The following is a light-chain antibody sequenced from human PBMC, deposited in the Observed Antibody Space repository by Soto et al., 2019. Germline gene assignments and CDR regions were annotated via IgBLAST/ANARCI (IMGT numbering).Light chain of an antibody. J-gene: IGLJ2*01. Sequence: QSVVTQPPSASQTPGQRVTISCSGSRSNVGRNSVSWYQHVPGTAPKLLIYRNNQRPSGVPDRFSASKSGTSASLAISGLRSEDDADYYCAAWDDSLVVFGGGTKVTVL. CDR3: AAWDDSLVV. V-gene: IGLV1-47*01. CDR2: RNN. CDR1: RSNVGRNS.